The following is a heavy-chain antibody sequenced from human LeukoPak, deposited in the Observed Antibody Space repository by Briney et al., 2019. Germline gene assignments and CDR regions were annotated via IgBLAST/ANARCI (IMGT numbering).Heavy chain of an antibody. CDR2: IYYSGST. CDR3: ARDLSITMIRGVTFDY. Sequence: SETLSLTCTASGASVSSTTYYWVWIRQPPGRGLDWIGSIYYSGSTYYNPSLKSRVTISVATSRNQFSLKLSSVTAADTAVYFCARDLSITMIRGVTFDYWGQGALVTVSS. J-gene: IGHJ4*02. D-gene: IGHD3-10*01. V-gene: IGHV4-39*01. CDR1: GASVSSTTYY.